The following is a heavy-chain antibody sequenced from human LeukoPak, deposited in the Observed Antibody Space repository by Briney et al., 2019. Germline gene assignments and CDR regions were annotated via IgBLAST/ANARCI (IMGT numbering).Heavy chain of an antibody. V-gene: IGHV4-4*07. CDR2: IYTSGST. D-gene: IGHD2-2*01. CDR1: GGSISSYY. CDR3: AREYFVVVPADTSGAFDI. J-gene: IGHJ3*02. Sequence: RPSETLSLTCTVSGGSISSYYWSWIRQPAGKGLEWIGRIYTSGSTNYNPSLKSRVTMSVDTSKNQFSLKLSSVTAADTAVYYCAREYFVVVPADTSGAFDIWGQGTMVTVSS.